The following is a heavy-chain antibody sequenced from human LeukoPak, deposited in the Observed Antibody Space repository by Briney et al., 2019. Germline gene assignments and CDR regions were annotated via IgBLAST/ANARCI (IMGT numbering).Heavy chain of an antibody. CDR1: GGTFNNYA. CDR2: INPSGGST. D-gene: IGHD3-22*01. Sequence: ASVKVSCKASGGTFNNYAISWVRQAPGQGLEWMGIINPSGGSTSYAQKFQGRVTMTRDTSTSTVYMELSSLRSEDTAVYYCARVKPNYYDSSAYGTFDIWGQGTMVTVSS. J-gene: IGHJ3*02. V-gene: IGHV1-46*02. CDR3: ARVKPNYYDSSAYGTFDI.